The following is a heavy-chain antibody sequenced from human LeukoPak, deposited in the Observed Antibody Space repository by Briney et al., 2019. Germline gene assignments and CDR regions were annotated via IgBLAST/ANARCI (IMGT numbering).Heavy chain of an antibody. CDR1: GFTFSRFA. D-gene: IGHD1-14*01. CDR3: ARGGSISYYYYYMDV. Sequence: GRSLRLSCAASGFTFSRFAMHWVRQAPGKGLEWVAVISFDGSNKDYADSVKGRFTISRDNSKNTLYLQMNSLRAEDTAVYYCARGGSISYYYYYMDVWGKGTTVTVSS. V-gene: IGHV3-30-3*01. CDR2: ISFDGSNK. J-gene: IGHJ6*03.